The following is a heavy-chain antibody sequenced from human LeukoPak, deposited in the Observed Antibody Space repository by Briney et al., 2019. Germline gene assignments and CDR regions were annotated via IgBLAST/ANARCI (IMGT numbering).Heavy chain of an antibody. V-gene: IGHV1-2*02. CDR1: GYDFTGYY. CDR3: LTGFQYGLWGVPYFYYMHA. CDR2: VNPRNGGT. D-gene: IGHD3-10*01. Sequence: ASVKVSCKASGYDFTGYYVHWVRQAPGHGFEWMGWVNPRNGGTHYAQNFQGRVTITGDTSITTAYMELDSLTSDDTAVYYCLTGFQYGLWGVPYFYYMHAWGKGTTVTVSS. J-gene: IGHJ6*03.